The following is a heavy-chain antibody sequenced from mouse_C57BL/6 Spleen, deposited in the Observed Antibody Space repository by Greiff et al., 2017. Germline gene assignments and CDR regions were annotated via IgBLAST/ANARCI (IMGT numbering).Heavy chain of an antibody. V-gene: IGHV1-64*01. J-gene: IGHJ2*01. D-gene: IGHD1-1*01. CDR2: IHPNSGST. CDR3: ARVTTVVEGSYFDY. CDR1: GYTFTSYW. Sequence: QVQLQQPRAELVKPGASVKLSCKASGYTFTSYWMHWVKQRPGQGLEWIGMIHPNSGSTNYNEKFKSKATLTVDKSSSTAYMQLSSLTSEDSAVYYCARVTTVVEGSYFDYWGQGTTLTVSS.